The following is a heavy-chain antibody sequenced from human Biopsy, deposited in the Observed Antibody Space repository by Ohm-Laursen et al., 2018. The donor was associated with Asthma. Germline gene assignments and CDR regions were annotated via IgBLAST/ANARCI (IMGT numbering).Heavy chain of an antibody. CDR1: GFAVSRDH. Sequence: SLRLSCSASGFAVSRDHMFWVRQAPGKGLEWVSVIYSGGTSHTADSVRGRFTISRDYSKNTLYLQMHSLRAEDTAIYYCTRGDSSNWSHYYFDYWGQGTLVTVSS. CDR3: TRGDSSNWSHYYFDY. CDR2: IYSGGTS. D-gene: IGHD3-22*01. J-gene: IGHJ4*02. V-gene: IGHV3-53*01.